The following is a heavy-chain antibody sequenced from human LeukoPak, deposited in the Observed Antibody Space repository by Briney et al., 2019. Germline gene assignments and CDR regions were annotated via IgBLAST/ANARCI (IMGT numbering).Heavy chain of an antibody. D-gene: IGHD3-3*01. Sequence: PGGSLRLSCAASGFTVSSNYMSWVRQAPGKGLEWVSAISGSGGSTYYADSVKGRFTISRDNSKNTLYLQMNSLRAEDTAVYYCAVGGYYDFWSGYHASHYYMDVWGKGTTVTVS. CDR1: GFTVSSNY. J-gene: IGHJ6*03. CDR2: ISGSGGST. CDR3: AVGGYYDFWSGYHASHYYMDV. V-gene: IGHV3-23*01.